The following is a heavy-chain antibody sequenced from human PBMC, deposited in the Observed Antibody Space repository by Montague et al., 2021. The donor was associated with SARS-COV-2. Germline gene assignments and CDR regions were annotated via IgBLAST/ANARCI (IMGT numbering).Heavy chain of an antibody. V-gene: IGHV3-48*02. Sequence: SLRLSCAASGFTFSSYSMNWVRQAPGKGLEWVSYISSSSSTIYYADSVKGRFTISRDNAKNSLYLQMNGLRDEDTAVYYCARDPRYFDWLFRSDYYYGMDVWGQGTTVTVSS. CDR1: GFTFSSYS. J-gene: IGHJ6*02. CDR3: ARDPRYFDWLFRSDYYYGMDV. D-gene: IGHD3-9*01. CDR2: ISSSSSTI.